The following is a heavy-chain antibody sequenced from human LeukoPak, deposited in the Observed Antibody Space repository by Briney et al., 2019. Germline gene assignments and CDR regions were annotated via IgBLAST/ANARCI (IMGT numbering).Heavy chain of an antibody. CDR1: GDSISSSY. CDR2: ISYSGNT. D-gene: IGHD3-22*01. V-gene: IGHV4-59*01. CDR3: ARGVGSGYTDY. Sequence: SETLSLTCTVSGDSISSSYWSWIRQPPGKGLEWIGFISYSGNTNYNPSLKSRVTISLDTSKNQFSLKLISVTAADTAVYYCARGVGSGYTDYWGQGALVTVSS. J-gene: IGHJ4*02.